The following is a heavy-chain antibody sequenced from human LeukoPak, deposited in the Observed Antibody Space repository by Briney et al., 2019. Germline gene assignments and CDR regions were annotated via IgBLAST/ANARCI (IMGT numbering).Heavy chain of an antibody. D-gene: IGHD1-14*01. CDR2: IKDDGSEK. CDR1: GFTFSSYW. CDR3: ARARIDY. V-gene: IGHV3-7*04. J-gene: IGHJ4*02. Sequence: GGSLRLSCVGSGFTFSSYWMNWVRQAPGEGLEWVAKIKDDGSEKYFVDSVKGRFTISRDNAKNLLYLQMSSLRAEDTAVYYCARARIDYWGQGTLVTVS.